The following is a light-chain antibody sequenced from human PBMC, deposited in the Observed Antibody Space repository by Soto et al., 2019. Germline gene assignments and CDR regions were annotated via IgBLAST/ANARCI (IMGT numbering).Light chain of an antibody. CDR3: RQSYTVPYT. V-gene: IGKV1-39*01. CDR1: QSISGY. Sequence: DIQVTQSPSSLSASVGDRVTITCRASQSISGYLSWYYQRPGKAPKLLISPASTLQSGVPSGFSGSGSGTDFTLTISSLQPEDSATYYCRQSYTVPYTFGQGTKLEVK. CDR2: PAS. J-gene: IGKJ2*01.